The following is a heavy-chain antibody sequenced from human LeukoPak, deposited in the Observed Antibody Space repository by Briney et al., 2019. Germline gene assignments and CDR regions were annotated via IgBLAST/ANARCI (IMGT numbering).Heavy chain of an antibody. D-gene: IGHD6-13*01. CDR2: IFYRGNS. CDR3: ARTTEAHSWRTRYYDYYMDV. CDR1: GDSVTNYY. V-gene: IGHV4-59*02. Sequence: SETLSLTCSVSGDSVTNYYWSWIRQPPGKGLEYIGYIFYRGNSNYSPSLKSRLTMSVDTSRNQLSLKLSSVTAADTAVYYCARTTEAHSWRTRYYDYYMDVWGKGTTVAVSS. J-gene: IGHJ6*03.